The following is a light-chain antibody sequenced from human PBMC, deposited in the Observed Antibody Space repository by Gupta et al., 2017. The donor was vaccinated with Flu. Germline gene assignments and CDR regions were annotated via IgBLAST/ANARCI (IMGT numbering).Light chain of an antibody. J-gene: IGLJ1*01. CDR3: QAWDSSTRV. V-gene: IGLV3-1*01. Sequence: SYELTQPPSVSVSPGQTASITCSGDDWGSKYASWYQQKPGQSPVLVIYQDNQRPSGIPERFSGSSSGNTATLTITGTQAMDEADYYCQAWDSSTRVFGTGTKVTGL. CDR1: DWGSKY. CDR2: QDN.